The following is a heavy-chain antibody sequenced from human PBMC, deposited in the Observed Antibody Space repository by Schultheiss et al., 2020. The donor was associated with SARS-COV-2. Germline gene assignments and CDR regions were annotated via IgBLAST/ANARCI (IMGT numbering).Heavy chain of an antibody. D-gene: IGHD3-9*01. J-gene: IGHJ3*02. CDR2: IYYSGST. CDR1: DGSLTNYY. Sequence: SETLSLTCTVSDGSLTNYYWSWVRQPPGKGLEWIGYIYYSGSTNYNPSLKSRVTISVDTSKNQFSLKLSSVTAADTAVYYCARERVRYFDWLSPADAFDIWGQGTMVTVSS. V-gene: IGHV4-59*12. CDR3: ARERVRYFDWLSPADAFDI.